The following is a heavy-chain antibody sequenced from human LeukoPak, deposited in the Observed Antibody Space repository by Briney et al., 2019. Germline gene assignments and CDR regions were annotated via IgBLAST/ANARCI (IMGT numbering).Heavy chain of an antibody. D-gene: IGHD5-18*01. Sequence: SGGSLRLSCAASGFTFSSYSMNWVRQAPGKGLEWVSYISSSSTIYYADSVKGRFTISRDNAKNSLYLQMNSLRAEDTAVYYCARGYSYGYGDYWGQGTLVTVSS. CDR1: GFTFSSYS. J-gene: IGHJ4*02. CDR3: ARGYSYGYGDY. V-gene: IGHV3-48*01. CDR2: ISSSSTI.